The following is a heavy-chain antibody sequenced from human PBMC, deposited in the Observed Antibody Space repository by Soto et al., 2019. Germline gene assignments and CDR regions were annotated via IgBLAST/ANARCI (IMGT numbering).Heavy chain of an antibody. CDR3: AIAPSVAARPTDY. Sequence: QVQLQQWGAGLLKPSETLSLTCAVYGGSFSGYYWGWIRQPPGKGLEWIGEINQSGSTNYNPSLKSRVNISVDTSKNQFSLKMSSVTAADSAVYYCAIAPSVAARPTDYWGQGTLVTVSS. D-gene: IGHD6-6*01. V-gene: IGHV4-34*01. CDR2: INQSGST. J-gene: IGHJ4*02. CDR1: GGSFSGYY.